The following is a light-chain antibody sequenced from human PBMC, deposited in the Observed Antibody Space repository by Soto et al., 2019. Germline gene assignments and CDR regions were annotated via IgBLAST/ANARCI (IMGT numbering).Light chain of an antibody. CDR2: DVS. CDR1: SSDVGGYNA. CDR3: SSYTRSSLYV. J-gene: IGLJ1*01. Sequence: QSALTQPASVSGSPGQSITISCTGTSSDVGGYNAVSWYQQHPGKAPKLMIYDVSNRPSGVSDRFSGSKSGSTASLTISGLQAEDEADYYCSSYTRSSLYVFGTGTQLTVL. V-gene: IGLV2-14*01.